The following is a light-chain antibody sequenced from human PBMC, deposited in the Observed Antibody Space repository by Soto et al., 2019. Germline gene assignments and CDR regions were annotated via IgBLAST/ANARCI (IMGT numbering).Light chain of an antibody. V-gene: IGKV1-39*01. CDR2: AAS. Sequence: DIQMTQSPPSLSASVGDRVTITCRASQTISTYLNWYQQKPGKAPKLLIYAASTLQSGVPSRFSGSGSGTDFTLTISSLQPEDFATYYCQQSHGIPCTFGQGTKLESK. CDR3: QQSHGIPCT. J-gene: IGKJ2*02. CDR1: QTISTY.